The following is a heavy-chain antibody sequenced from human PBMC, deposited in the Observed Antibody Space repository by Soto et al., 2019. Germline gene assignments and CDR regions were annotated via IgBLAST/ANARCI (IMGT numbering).Heavy chain of an antibody. CDR1: GGSISSSSYY. V-gene: IGHV4-39*01. Sequence: SGTLSLTCTVSGGSISSSSYYWGLIRQPPGKGLEWIGSIYYSGSTYYNPSLKSRVTISVDTSKNQFSLKLSSVTAADTAVYDWARQDSGDYYYYDGIDVWGKGTTGT. CDR2: IYYSGST. D-gene: IGHD4-17*01. J-gene: IGHJ6*04. CDR3: ARQDSGDYYYYDGIDV.